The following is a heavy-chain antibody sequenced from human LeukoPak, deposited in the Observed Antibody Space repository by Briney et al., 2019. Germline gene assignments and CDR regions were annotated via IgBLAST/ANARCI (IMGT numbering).Heavy chain of an antibody. CDR3: ARSPGVAAAWFDP. J-gene: IGHJ5*02. V-gene: IGHV1-69*13. CDR2: IIPIFGTA. D-gene: IGHD6-13*01. Sequence: SVKVSCKASGYTFTSYDINWVRQAPGQGLEWMGGIIPIFGTANYAQKFQGRVTITADESTSTAYMELSSLRSEDTAVYYCARSPGVAAAWFDPWGQGTLVTVSS. CDR1: GYTFTSYD.